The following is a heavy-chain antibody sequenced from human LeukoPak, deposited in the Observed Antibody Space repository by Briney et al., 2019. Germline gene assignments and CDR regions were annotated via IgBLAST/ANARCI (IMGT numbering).Heavy chain of an antibody. CDR2: ISYDGSNK. Sequence: GGSLRLSCAASGFTFSSYGMHWVRQAPGKGLEWVAVISYDGSNKYYADSVKGRFTISRDNSKNTLYLQMNSLGAEDTAVYYCANGMVLDYWGQGTLVTVSS. J-gene: IGHJ4*02. CDR3: ANGMVLDY. V-gene: IGHV3-30*18. CDR1: GFTFSSYG. D-gene: IGHD2-8*01.